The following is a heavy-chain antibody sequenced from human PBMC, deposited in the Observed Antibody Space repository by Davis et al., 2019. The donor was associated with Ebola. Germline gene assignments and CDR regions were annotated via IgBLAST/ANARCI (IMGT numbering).Heavy chain of an antibody. CDR1: GFTFSRYW. D-gene: IGHD4-17*01. J-gene: IGHJ4*02. CDR3: VRTTYGAPEY. CDR2: ISSDGGIT. Sequence: GESLKISYAASGFTFSRYWMHWVRQAPGKGLVYVSRISSDGGITSYADSVKDRFTISRDNAKSTLYLQMNSLTAEDTAVYYCVRTTYGAPEYWGQGTLVTVSS. V-gene: IGHV3-74*01.